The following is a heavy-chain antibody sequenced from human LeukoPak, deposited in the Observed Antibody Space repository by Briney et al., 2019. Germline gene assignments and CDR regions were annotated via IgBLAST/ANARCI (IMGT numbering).Heavy chain of an antibody. CDR3: ARERSTIGWD. CDR2: ISNSGDGT. V-gene: IGHV3-23*01. Sequence: GGSLRLSCAVSGFTFSSYAMNWVRQAPGKGLEWISSISNSGDGTYYADSVKGRFTISRDNSKNMVHLQMHSLRVEDTALYYCARERSTIGWDWGQGSLVTVSS. J-gene: IGHJ4*02. D-gene: IGHD2-2*01. CDR1: GFTFSSYA.